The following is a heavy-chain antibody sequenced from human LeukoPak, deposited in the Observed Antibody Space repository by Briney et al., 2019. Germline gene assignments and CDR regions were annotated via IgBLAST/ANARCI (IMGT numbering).Heavy chain of an antibody. D-gene: IGHD3-16*01. Sequence: GGSLRLSCAASGFTFSSYAMHWVRQAPGKGLEWVAVISYDGSNKYYADSVKGRFTISRDNSKNTLYLQMNSLRAEDTAVYYCARDVTFGGVGVERALGYWGQGTLVTVSS. CDR2: ISYDGSNK. CDR1: GFTFSSYA. V-gene: IGHV3-30-3*01. CDR3: ARDVTFGGVGVERALGY. J-gene: IGHJ4*02.